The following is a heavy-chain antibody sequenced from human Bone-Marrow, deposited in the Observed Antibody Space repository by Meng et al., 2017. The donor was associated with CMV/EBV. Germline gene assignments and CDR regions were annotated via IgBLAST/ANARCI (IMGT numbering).Heavy chain of an antibody. Sequence: ASVKVSCKAFGDIFTGYYIHWVRQAPGQGLEWMGRINPNSGDTIYAQRFQGRVTMTRATSISTAYMELNRLQSDDTAVYYCAKGERMDVWGQGNTVPVSS. CDR3: AKGERMDV. J-gene: IGHJ6*01. V-gene: IGHV1-2*06. CDR2: INPNSGDT. CDR1: GDIFTGYY.